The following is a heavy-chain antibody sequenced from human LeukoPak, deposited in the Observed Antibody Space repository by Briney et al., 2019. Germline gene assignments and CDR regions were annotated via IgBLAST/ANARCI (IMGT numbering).Heavy chain of an antibody. V-gene: IGHV3-64*04. J-gene: IGHJ6*02. CDR2: ISSEGKTT. Sequence: GGSLRLSCSASGFIFSPYAMHWVRQAPGKGLEYVSSISSEGKTTYYADSVKGRFTISRDNSKNTLYLQMNSLRAEDTAVYYCAKDRGISKKYYYYYYGMDVWGQGTTVTVSS. D-gene: IGHD2-21*01. CDR1: GFIFSPYA. CDR3: AKDRGISKKYYYYYYGMDV.